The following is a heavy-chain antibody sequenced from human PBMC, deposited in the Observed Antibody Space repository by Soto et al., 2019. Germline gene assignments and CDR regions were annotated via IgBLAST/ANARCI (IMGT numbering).Heavy chain of an antibody. D-gene: IGHD3-3*01. CDR2: MNPNTGGA. V-gene: IGHV1-2*02. CDR1: GYTFADFY. CDR3: ATSTHDDFWSGSF. Sequence: EASVKVSCKTSGYTFADFYIHWVRQAPGQGFEWMGWMNPNTGGAVYAQKFLGRVAMTRDTSISTAYMELSRLSSNDTAVYFCATSTHDDFWSGSFCGQGTLLTVSS. J-gene: IGHJ4*02.